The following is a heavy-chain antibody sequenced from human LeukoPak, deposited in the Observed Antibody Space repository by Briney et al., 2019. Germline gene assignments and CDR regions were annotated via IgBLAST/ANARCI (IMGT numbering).Heavy chain of an antibody. CDR2: IIPIFGTA. CDR1: GGTFSSYA. J-gene: IGHJ4*02. V-gene: IGHV1-69*05. CDR3: ARVMFVEGPRDQNYFDY. D-gene: IGHD3-10*02. Sequence: ASVKVSCKASGGTFSSYAISWVRQAPGQGLEWMGGIIPIFGTANYAQEFQGRVTITTDESTSTAYMELSSLRSEDTAVYYCARVMFVEGPRDQNYFDYWGQGTLVTVSS.